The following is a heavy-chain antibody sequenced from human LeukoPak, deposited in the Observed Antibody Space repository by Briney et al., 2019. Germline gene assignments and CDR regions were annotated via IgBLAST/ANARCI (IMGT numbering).Heavy chain of an antibody. Sequence: SETLSLTCAVYGGSFSGYYWSWIRQPPGKGREGIGEINHSGSNNYNQSLKRRVTISVDTSKNQLSLKLSSVTAADTAVYYCARGLPGYSYGDAFDIWGQGTMVTVSS. CDR3: ARGLPGYSYGDAFDI. CDR1: GGSFSGYY. V-gene: IGHV4-34*01. D-gene: IGHD5-18*01. CDR2: INHSGSN. J-gene: IGHJ3*02.